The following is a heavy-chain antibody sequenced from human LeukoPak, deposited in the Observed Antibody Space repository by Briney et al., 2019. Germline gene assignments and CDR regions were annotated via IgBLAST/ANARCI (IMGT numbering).Heavy chain of an antibody. D-gene: IGHD3-9*01. CDR3: TTGPALYDILTGYYPFDY. V-gene: IGHV3-15*01. CDR1: GFTFSNAW. Sequence: GGSLRLSCAASGFTFSNAWMSWVRQAPGKGLEWVGRIKSKTDGGTTDYAAPVKGRFTISRDDSKNTLYLQMNSLKTEDTAVYYCTTGPALYDILTGYYPFDYWGQGTLVTVSS. CDR2: IKSKTDGGTT. J-gene: IGHJ4*02.